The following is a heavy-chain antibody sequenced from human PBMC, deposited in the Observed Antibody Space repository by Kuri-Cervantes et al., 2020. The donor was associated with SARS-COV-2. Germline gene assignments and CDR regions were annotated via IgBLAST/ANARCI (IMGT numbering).Heavy chain of an antibody. CDR1: GFTFSSYS. J-gene: IGHJ4*02. Sequence: GESLKISCAASGFTFSSYSMNWVRQAPGKGLEWVSYISSSSSTIYYADSVKGRFPISRDNAKNSLYLQMNSLRDEDTAIYYCAKDRAGVHDFWGQGTLVTVSS. CDR3: AKDRAGVHDF. D-gene: IGHD2-21*01. CDR2: ISSSSSTI. V-gene: IGHV3-48*02.